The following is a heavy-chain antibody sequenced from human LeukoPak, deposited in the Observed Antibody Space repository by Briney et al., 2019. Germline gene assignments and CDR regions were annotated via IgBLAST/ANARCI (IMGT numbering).Heavy chain of an antibody. CDR1: GYSFTSYW. Sequence: KLGESLKISCKGSGYSFTSYWISWVRQMPGKGLEWMGRIDPSDSYTNYSPSFEGHVTISADKSISTAYLQWSSLKASDIATYYCARHYGAAGDFDYWGQGTLVTASS. V-gene: IGHV5-10-1*01. CDR2: IDPSDSYT. J-gene: IGHJ4*02. CDR3: ARHYGAAGDFDY. D-gene: IGHD6-13*01.